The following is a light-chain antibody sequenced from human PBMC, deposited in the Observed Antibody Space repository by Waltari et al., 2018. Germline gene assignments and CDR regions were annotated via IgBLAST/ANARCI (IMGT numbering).Light chain of an antibody. CDR3: ASWDDSLNGHWV. J-gene: IGLJ3*02. CDR2: RSD. CDR1: ASHIAGTP. V-gene: IGLV1-44*01. Sequence: QSVLTQTPSASGTPGPRVTISCSGSASHIAGTPVNWSQQLPGKAPKRLIYRSDLRPSGVPDRFSGSKSGTSASLAISGLQSEDEADYFCASWDDSLNGHWVFGGGTKVTVL.